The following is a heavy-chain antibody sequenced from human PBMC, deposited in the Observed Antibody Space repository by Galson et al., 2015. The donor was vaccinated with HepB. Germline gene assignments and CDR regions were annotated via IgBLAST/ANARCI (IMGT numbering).Heavy chain of an antibody. D-gene: IGHD6-13*01. Sequence: GQGLEWMGWIHTNTGNPTYAQGFTGRFVFSLDTSVSTAYLQISSLKAEDTAVYYCARAEGGIAAAGTETYYFGYWGQGTLVTVSS. V-gene: IGHV7-4-1*02. CDR3: ARAEGGIAAAGTETYYFGY. J-gene: IGHJ4*02. CDR2: IHTNTGNP.